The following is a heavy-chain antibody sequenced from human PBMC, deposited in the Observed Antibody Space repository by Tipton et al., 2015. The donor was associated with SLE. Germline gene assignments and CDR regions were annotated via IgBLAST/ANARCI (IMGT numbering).Heavy chain of an antibody. D-gene: IGHD6-6*01. V-gene: IGHV4-61*02. CDR1: GGSISSGYYY. J-gene: IGHJ4*02. CDR2: IFVSGVT. CDR3: ARRSSSLGVYFDY. Sequence: TLSLTCTVSGGSISSGYYYWSWIRQPAGKGLEWIGRIFVSGVTNYNPSLKSRVTISIDTSKNQFSLKLTSVTAADTAVYYCARRSSSLGVYFDYWGQGTLVTVSS.